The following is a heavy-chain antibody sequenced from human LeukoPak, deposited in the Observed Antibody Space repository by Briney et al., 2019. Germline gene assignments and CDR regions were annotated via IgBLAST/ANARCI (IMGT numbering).Heavy chain of an antibody. D-gene: IGHD5-18*01. Sequence: GGSLRLSCAASGFTFSSYSMNWVRQAPGKGLEWVSAISGSSSYIYYADSVKGRFTISRDNAKNSLYLQMNSLRDEDTAVYYCVRAVAKKTAMVDYWGRGALVAVSP. V-gene: IGHV3-21*01. J-gene: IGHJ4*02. CDR2: ISGSSSYI. CDR1: GFTFSSYS. CDR3: VRAVAKKTAMVDY.